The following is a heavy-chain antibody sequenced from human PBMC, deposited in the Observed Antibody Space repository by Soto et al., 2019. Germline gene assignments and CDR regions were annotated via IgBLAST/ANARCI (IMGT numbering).Heavy chain of an antibody. V-gene: IGHV4-34*01. Sequence: SETLSLTCAVYGGSFSGYYWSWIRQPPGKGLEWIGEINHSGSTNYNPSLKSRVTISVDTSKNQFSLKLSFVTAADTAVYYCARGLSGWQITFFDYWGQGTLVTVSS. CDR2: INHSGST. CDR3: ARGLSGWQITFFDY. D-gene: IGHD6-19*01. J-gene: IGHJ4*02. CDR1: GGSFSGYY.